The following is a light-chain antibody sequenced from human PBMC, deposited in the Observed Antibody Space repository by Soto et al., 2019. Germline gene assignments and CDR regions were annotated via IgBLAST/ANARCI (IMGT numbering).Light chain of an antibody. CDR1: QSVSNNY. CDR3: QQYGSSGT. V-gene: IGKV3-20*01. CDR2: GAS. J-gene: IGKJ1*01. Sequence: EIVLTQSPGTLSLSPGERATLSCRASQSVSNNYLAWYQQKPGQAPRLLIYGASNRATGIRDRFSGSGSGTDFTLTISKLEPEDFAVYYCQQYGSSGTFGQGTKLEIK.